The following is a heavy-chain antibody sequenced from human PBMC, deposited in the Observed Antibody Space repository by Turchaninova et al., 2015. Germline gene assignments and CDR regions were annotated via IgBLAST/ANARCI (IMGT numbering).Heavy chain of an antibody. Sequence: EVQLVQSGAEVKKPGESLRISCKGSGYSFTNYWIHWVRQMPGKGLEYMGRIDPSDSYTYYSPYFQGHVTISADKSISTAYLQWSSLKASDTAMYYCASLGDTVTTYPDDYWGQGTLVTVSS. J-gene: IGHJ4*02. CDR2: IDPSDSYT. CDR3: ASLGDTVTTYPDDY. CDR1: GYSFTNYW. D-gene: IGHD4-11*01. V-gene: IGHV5-10-1*03.